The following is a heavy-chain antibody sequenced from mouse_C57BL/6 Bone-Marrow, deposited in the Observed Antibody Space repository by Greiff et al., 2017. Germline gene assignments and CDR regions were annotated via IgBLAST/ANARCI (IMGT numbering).Heavy chain of an antibody. V-gene: IGHV1-82*01. CDR2: IYPGDGDT. CDR3: ARLLGAMDY. CDR1: GYAFSSSW. J-gene: IGHJ4*01. D-gene: IGHD3-1*01. Sequence: QVQLQQSGPELVKPGASVKISCKASGYAFSSSWMNWVKQRPGKVLEWIGRIYPGDGDTNYNGKFKGKATLTADKSSSTAYMQLSSLTSEDSAVYFCARLLGAMDYWGQGTSVTVSS.